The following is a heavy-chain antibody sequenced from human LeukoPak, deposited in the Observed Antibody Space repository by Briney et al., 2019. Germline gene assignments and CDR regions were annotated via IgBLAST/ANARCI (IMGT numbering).Heavy chain of an antibody. V-gene: IGHV3-74*03. Sequence: GGSLRLSCAASGFTFSRYWMHWVRQASGKGLVWVSLIKNDGSSTTYADSVKGRFTISRDNAKNTLFLQMNSLRADDTAIYYCASALGGQGGHWGQGTLVTVSS. CDR1: GFTFSRYW. CDR3: ASALGGQGGH. D-gene: IGHD1-26*01. J-gene: IGHJ4*02. CDR2: IKNDGSST.